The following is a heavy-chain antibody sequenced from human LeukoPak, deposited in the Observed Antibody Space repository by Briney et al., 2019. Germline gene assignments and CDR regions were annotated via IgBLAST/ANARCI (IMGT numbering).Heavy chain of an antibody. D-gene: IGHD2-2*01. Sequence: GESLKISCKASGYSFTSYWIGWVRQMPGKGLEWMGIIYPGDSDTRYSPSFQGQVTVSADKSISTAYLQWSSLKASDTAMYYCARSNWGVVPAAMNLFPDYWGQGTLVTVSS. CDR2: IYPGDSDT. J-gene: IGHJ4*02. CDR3: ARSNWGVVPAAMNLFPDY. CDR1: GYSFTSYW. V-gene: IGHV5-51*01.